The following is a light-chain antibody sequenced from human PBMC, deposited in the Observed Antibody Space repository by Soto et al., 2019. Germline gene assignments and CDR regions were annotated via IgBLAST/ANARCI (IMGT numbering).Light chain of an antibody. V-gene: IGLV3-21*02. CDR3: QVWDSDSEHYV. CDR1: NIGTKS. Sequence: SYDLTQPSSLSVAPGQTARIPCEGDNIGTKSVHWYRQRPGQAPVLVVYDDASRPTGTPDRVSGSNSGNTATLTISRVEAGDEADYYCQVWDSDSEHYVFGGGTKVTVL. CDR2: DDA. J-gene: IGLJ1*01.